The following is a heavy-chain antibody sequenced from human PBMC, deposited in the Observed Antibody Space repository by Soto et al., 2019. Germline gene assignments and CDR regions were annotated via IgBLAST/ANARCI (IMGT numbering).Heavy chain of an antibody. CDR2: ISSDGGRT. V-gene: IGHV3-64*01. CDR3: ARYSLCGGNCPAAY. J-gene: IGHJ4*02. D-gene: IGHD2-21*01. Sequence: EVQLVESGGGLVQPGGSLRLSCAASGFTFSSYAMHWVRQASGKGLEYVSGISSDGGRTYYANSVKGRFTISRDNSKNTVYLQMGSLRTEDMAVYYCARYSLCGGNCPAAYWGQGHLVTVSS. CDR1: GFTFSSYA.